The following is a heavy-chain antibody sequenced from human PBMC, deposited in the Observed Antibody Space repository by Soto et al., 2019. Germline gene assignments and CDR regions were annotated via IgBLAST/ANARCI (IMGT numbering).Heavy chain of an antibody. CDR3: ARVRPAAMVNYYYYGMDV. J-gene: IGHJ6*02. V-gene: IGHV1-18*01. CDR1: GYTFTSYG. CDR2: ISAYNGNT. Sequence: ASVKVSCTDSGYTFTSYGISCVRQAPRQGLEWMGWISAYNGNTNYAQKLQGRVTMTTDTSTSTAYMELRSLRSDDTAVYYCARVRPAAMVNYYYYGMDVWGQGTTVTVSS. D-gene: IGHD2-2*01.